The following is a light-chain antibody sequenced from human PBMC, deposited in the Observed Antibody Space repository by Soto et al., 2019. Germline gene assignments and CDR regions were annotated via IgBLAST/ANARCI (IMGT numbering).Light chain of an antibody. CDR2: EVT. J-gene: IGLJ3*02. CDR3: TSYVGNDIWV. Sequence: QSALTQPPSASGSPGQSVTISCTGTSSDVGAYNYVSWYQQYPGKAPKLMIYEVTKRPSGVPDRFSGSKSGYTASLTVSGLQAEDEADYYCTSYVGNDIWVFGGGTQLTVL. V-gene: IGLV2-8*01. CDR1: SSDVGAYNY.